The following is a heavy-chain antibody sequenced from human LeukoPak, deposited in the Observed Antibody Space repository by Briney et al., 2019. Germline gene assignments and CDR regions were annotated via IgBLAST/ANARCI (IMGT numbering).Heavy chain of an antibody. CDR2: ISAYTGNR. Sequence: ASVKVSCKASGYTFTSYYMHWVRQAPGQGLEWMGWISAYTGNRNYTQKLQGRVTMTTDTSTSTAYMELRSLRSDDTAVYYCARDPPGYWGQGTLVTVSS. V-gene: IGHV1-18*04. CDR3: ARDPPGY. D-gene: IGHD7-27*01. CDR1: GYTFTSYY. J-gene: IGHJ4*02.